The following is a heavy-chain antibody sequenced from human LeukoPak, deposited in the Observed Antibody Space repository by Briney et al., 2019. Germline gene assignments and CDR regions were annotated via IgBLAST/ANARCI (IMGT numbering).Heavy chain of an antibody. CDR1: GGSFSGYY. CDR2: INHSGST. D-gene: IGHD3-10*01. CDR3: ARGHYGSGRSWFDP. V-gene: IGHV4-34*01. Sequence: SETLSLTCAVYGGSFSGYYWSWIRQPPGKGLEWIGEINHSGSTNYNPSLKSRVTISVDTSKNQFSLKLSSVTASDTAVYYCARGHYGSGRSWFDPWGQGTLVTVSS. J-gene: IGHJ5*02.